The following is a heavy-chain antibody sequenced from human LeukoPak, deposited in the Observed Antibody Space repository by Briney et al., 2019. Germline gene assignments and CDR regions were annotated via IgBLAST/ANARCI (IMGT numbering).Heavy chain of an antibody. CDR3: ARHGRRDFWSGKTPYYFDY. CDR1: GGSISSSSYY. Sequence: PSETLSLTCTVSGGSISSSSYYWGWIRQPPGKGLEWIGSIYYSGSTYYNPSLKSRVTISVDTSKNQFSLKLSSVTAADTAVYYCARHGRRDFWSGKTPYYFDYWGQGTLVTVSS. V-gene: IGHV4-39*01. J-gene: IGHJ4*02. D-gene: IGHD3-3*01. CDR2: IYYSGST.